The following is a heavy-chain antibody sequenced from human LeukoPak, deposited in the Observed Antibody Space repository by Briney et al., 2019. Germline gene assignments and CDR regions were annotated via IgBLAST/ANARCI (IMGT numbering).Heavy chain of an antibody. D-gene: IGHD3-16*01. Sequence: ASVKVSCKASGYNFSTYAINWVRQAPGQGLEWMGWINTNTGNPTYAQGFTGRFVFSLDTSVSTAYLQISSLKAEDTAVYYCAKDVWGLGDDAFDLWGQGTMVTVSS. V-gene: IGHV7-4-1*02. CDR2: INTNTGNP. CDR1: GYNFSTYA. J-gene: IGHJ3*01. CDR3: AKDVWGLGDDAFDL.